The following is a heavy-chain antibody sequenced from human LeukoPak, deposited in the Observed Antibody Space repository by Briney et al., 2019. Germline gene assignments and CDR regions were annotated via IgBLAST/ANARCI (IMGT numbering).Heavy chain of an antibody. CDR3: ARDSRGRLDY. V-gene: IGHV3-21*01. CDR2: ISSSSSYL. CDR1: GFTFSSYS. D-gene: IGHD3-10*01. J-gene: IGHJ4*02. Sequence: GGSLRLSCAASGFTFSSYSMNWVRQAPGKGLEWVPSISSSSSYLYYADSVKGRFTISRDNAKNSLYLQMNSLRAEDTAVYYCARDSRGRLDYWGQGTLVTVSS.